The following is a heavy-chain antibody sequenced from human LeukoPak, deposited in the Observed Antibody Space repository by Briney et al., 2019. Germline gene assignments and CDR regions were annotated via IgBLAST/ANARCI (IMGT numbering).Heavy chain of an antibody. V-gene: IGHV3-64*01. CDR3: ARGGYSGYDFDY. J-gene: IGHJ4*02. CDR1: GFTFSSYA. CDR2: ISSNGGST. D-gene: IGHD5-12*01. Sequence: PGGSLRLSCAASGFTFSSYAMHWVRQAPGKGLEYVPAISSNGGSTYYANSVKGRFTISRDNSKNTLYLQMGSLRAEDMAVYYCARGGYSGYDFDYWGQGTLVTVSS.